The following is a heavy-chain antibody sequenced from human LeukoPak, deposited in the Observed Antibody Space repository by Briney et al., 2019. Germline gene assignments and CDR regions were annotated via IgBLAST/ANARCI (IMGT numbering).Heavy chain of an antibody. V-gene: IGHV5-51*01. CDR1: GYSFTSYW. CDR3: ARHLGGRYFDWLPYFDY. J-gene: IGHJ4*02. D-gene: IGHD3-9*01. Sequence: GESLKISCKGSGYSFTSYWIGWVRQMPGKGLEWMGIIYPGDPDTRYSPSFQGQVTISADKSISTAYLQWSSLKASDTAMYYCARHLGGRYFDWLPYFDYWGQGTLVTVSS. CDR2: IYPGDPDT.